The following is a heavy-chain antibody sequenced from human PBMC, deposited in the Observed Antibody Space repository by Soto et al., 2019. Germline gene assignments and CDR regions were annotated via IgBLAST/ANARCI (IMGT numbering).Heavy chain of an antibody. CDR1: GYTFTSYG. CDR2: ISAYNGNT. V-gene: IGHV1-18*01. J-gene: IGHJ5*02. CDR3: ARDRKLGYSSSWTQAGRYNWYDP. Sequence: QVQLVQSGAEVKKPGASVKVSCKASGYTFTSYGISWVRQAPGQGLEWMGWISAYNGNTNYAQKLQGRVTVTTDTSTSTAYMELRRLRSDDTAVYYCARDRKLGYSSSWTQAGRYNWYDPWRQGTLLTVSS. D-gene: IGHD6-13*01.